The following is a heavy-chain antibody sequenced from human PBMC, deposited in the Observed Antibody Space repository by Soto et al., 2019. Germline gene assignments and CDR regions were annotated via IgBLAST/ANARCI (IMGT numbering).Heavy chain of an antibody. CDR3: ARSGDPVDYYYYYGMDV. CDR1: GNSFTRYG. D-gene: IGHD4-17*01. CDR2: VSGYSGNT. Sequence: QIQLVQSGAEVKKPGASVKVSCKASGNSFTRYGISWVRQAPGQGLEWMGWVSGYSGNTEYAQKLQGRLTMTTDTSTSTAYRELRSLRSDDTAVYYCARSGDPVDYYYYYGMDVWGQGTTVTVSS. V-gene: IGHV1-18*01. J-gene: IGHJ6*02.